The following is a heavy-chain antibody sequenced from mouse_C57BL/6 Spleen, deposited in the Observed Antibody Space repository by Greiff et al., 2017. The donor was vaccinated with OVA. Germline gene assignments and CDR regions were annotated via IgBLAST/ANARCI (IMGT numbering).Heavy chain of an antibody. CDR3: TRPFFYYYGSSYEGYAMDY. Sequence: EVKVEESGGGLVQPGGSMKLSCAASGFTFSDAWMDWVRQSPEKGLEWVAEIRNKANNHATYYAESVKGRFTISRDDSKSSVYLQMNSLRAEDTGIYYCTRPFFYYYGSSYEGYAMDYWGQGTSVTVSS. CDR1: GFTFSDAW. CDR2: IRNKANNHAT. D-gene: IGHD1-1*01. V-gene: IGHV6-6*01. J-gene: IGHJ4*01.